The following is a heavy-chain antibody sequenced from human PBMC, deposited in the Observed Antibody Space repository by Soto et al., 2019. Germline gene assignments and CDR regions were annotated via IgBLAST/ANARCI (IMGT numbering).Heavy chain of an antibody. J-gene: IGHJ3*02. Sequence: PGGSLRLSCAASGFTFSSYGMHWVRQAPGKGLEWVAVIWYDGSNKYYADSVKGRFTISRDNSKNTLYLQMNSLRAEDTAVYYCARDQDIVVVVAATLGAFDIWGQGTMVTV. V-gene: IGHV3-33*01. CDR2: IWYDGSNK. CDR3: ARDQDIVVVVAATLGAFDI. D-gene: IGHD2-15*01. CDR1: GFTFSSYG.